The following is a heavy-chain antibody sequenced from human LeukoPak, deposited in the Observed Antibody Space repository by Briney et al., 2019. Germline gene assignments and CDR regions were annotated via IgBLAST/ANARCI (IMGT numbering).Heavy chain of an antibody. V-gene: IGHV4-4*09. J-gene: IGHJ3*02. Sequence: SETLSLTCTVSGSSIGTYSWSWIRQPPGKGLEWIGYIYSTGSTHYNPSLKSRATMSLGTSKSQFSLRLSSVTAADTAVFYCARHRAEMATITDDAFDMWGQGTMVTVSS. CDR2: IYSTGST. CDR1: GSSIGTYS. CDR3: ARHRAEMATITDDAFDM. D-gene: IGHD5-24*01.